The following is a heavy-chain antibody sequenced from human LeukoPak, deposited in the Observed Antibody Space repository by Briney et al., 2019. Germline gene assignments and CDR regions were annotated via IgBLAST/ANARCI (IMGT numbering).Heavy chain of an antibody. J-gene: IGHJ4*02. V-gene: IGHV3-23*01. D-gene: IGHD1-7*01. Sequence: GGSLRLSCAASGFTFSSYAMSWVRQAPGKGLEWVSAISGSGGSTYYADSVKGRFTISRDNSKNTLYLQMNSLRAEDTAVYYCAKDVNFITGTTSALDYWGQGTLVTVSS. CDR1: GFTFSSYA. CDR2: ISGSGGST. CDR3: AKDVNFITGTTSALDY.